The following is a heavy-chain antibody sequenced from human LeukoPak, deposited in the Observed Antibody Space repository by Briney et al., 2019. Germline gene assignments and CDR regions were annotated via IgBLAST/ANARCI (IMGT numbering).Heavy chain of an antibody. V-gene: IGHV4-39*01. D-gene: IGHD1-26*01. CDR3: ARRSGSYSYYWFDP. CDR2: IYYSGST. J-gene: IGHJ5*02. Sequence: SETLSLTCTVSGGSISSSSYYRGWIRQPPGKGLEWIGSIYYSGSTYYNPSLKSRVTISVDTSENQFSLKLSSVTAADTAVYYCARRSGSYSYYWFDPWGQGTLVTVSS. CDR1: GGSISSSSYY.